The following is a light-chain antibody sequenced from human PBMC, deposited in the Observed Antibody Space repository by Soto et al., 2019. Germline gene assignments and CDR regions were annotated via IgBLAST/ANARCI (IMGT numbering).Light chain of an antibody. J-gene: IGKJ1*01. CDR2: AAS. CDR1: QGIRND. Sequence: AIQMAQSPSSLSASVGDRVTITCRASQGIRNDLGWYQQKPGKAPKLLIYAASSLQSGVTSRFSGSGSGTDFTLTISSLQPEDFATYYCLQDYNYPRTFGQGTKVDIK. V-gene: IGKV1-6*01. CDR3: LQDYNYPRT.